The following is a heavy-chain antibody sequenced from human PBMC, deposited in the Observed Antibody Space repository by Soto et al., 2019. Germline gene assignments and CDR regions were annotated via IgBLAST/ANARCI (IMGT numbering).Heavy chain of an antibody. Sequence: SETLSLTCSVSGAALNSGNYYWSWIRQVPGKGLEWIGHIYVTGAVDYNPSLRDRITISQDTSERQFSLNLRLVTAADTAVYYCARLRIATNNYKWFDPWGQVTLVTVSS. CDR3: ARLRIATNNYKWFDP. D-gene: IGHD2-21*01. V-gene: IGHV4-31*03. J-gene: IGHJ5*02. CDR2: IYVTGAV. CDR1: GAALNSGNYY.